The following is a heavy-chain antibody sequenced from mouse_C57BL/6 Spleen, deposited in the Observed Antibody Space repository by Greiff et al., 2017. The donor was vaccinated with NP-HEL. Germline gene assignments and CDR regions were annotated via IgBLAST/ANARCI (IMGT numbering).Heavy chain of an antibody. Sequence: EVHLVESGPELVKPGASVKISCKASGYSFTGYYMNWVKQSPEKSLEWIGEINPSTGGTTYNQKFKAKATLTVDKSSSTAYMQLKSLTSEDSAVYYCARSGDGYYGWYFDVWGTGTTVTVSS. CDR3: ARSGDGYYGWYFDV. CDR2: INPSTGGT. V-gene: IGHV1-42*01. CDR1: GYSFTGYY. J-gene: IGHJ1*03. D-gene: IGHD2-3*01.